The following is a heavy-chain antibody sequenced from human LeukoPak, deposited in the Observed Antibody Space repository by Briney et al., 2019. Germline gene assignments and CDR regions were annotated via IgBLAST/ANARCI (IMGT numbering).Heavy chain of an antibody. J-gene: IGHJ4*02. V-gene: IGHV4-61*02. CDR3: AREGGGQWPGGEVRAYFFDY. Sequence: SQTLSLTCTVSGGSISSGSYYWSWIRQPAGKGLEWIGRIYTSGSTNYNPSLKSRVTISVDTSKNQFSLKLSSVTAADTAVYYCAREGGGQWPGGEVRAYFFDYWGQGTLVTVSS. D-gene: IGHD6-19*01. CDR2: IYTSGST. CDR1: GGSISSGSYY.